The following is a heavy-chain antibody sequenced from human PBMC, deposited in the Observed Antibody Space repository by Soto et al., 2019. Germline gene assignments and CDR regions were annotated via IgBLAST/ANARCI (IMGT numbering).Heavy chain of an antibody. CDR3: ARDLMPLELLEYHYYGMDV. D-gene: IGHD1-26*01. CDR1: GYTFTSYA. CDR2: INAGNGNT. J-gene: IGHJ6*02. Sequence: GASVKVSCKASGYTFTSYAMHWVRQAPGQRLEWMGWINAGNGNTKYSQKFQGRVTITRDTSASTAYMELSSLRSEDTAVYYCARDLMPLELLEYHYYGMDVWGQGTTVTVSS. V-gene: IGHV1-3*01.